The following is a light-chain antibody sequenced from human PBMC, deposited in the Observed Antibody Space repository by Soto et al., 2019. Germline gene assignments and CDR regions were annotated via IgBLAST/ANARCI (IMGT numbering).Light chain of an antibody. V-gene: IGKV3-20*01. J-gene: IGKJ2*01. CDR3: QHYDSSPPKYT. CDR1: QTISGSY. Sequence: EIVLTQSPGTLSLSPGERATLSCRASQTISGSYLAWYQQKPGQAPRLLIFGASSRATDIPDRFSGSGSGTDFTLTISRLQPEDFAVYYCQHYDSSPPKYTFGQGTKLEIK. CDR2: GAS.